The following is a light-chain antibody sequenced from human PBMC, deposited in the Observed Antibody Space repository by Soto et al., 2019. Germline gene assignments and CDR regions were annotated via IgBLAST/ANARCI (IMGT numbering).Light chain of an antibody. Sequence: ETVLTQSRGALCLSPGERATLSCRASQSVSSDLAWYQQTPGQAPRLLLYGASTRATSVPARFSGSGSGTEFTLTISSLQSEDFAVYYCQQYNKWPRWTFGQGAKADI. CDR2: GAS. CDR1: QSVSSD. V-gene: IGKV3-15*01. CDR3: QQYNKWPRWT. J-gene: IGKJ1*01.